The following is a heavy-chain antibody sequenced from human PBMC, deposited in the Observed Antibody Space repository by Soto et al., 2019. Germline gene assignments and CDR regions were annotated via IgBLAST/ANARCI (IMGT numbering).Heavy chain of an antibody. CDR2: ISSSSSYI. J-gene: IGHJ6*02. V-gene: IGHV3-21*01. CDR1: GFTFSSYS. Sequence: PGGSLRLSCAASGFTFSSYSMNWVRQAPGKGLEWVSSISSSSSYIYYADSVKGRFTISRDNAKNSLYLQMNSLRAEDTAVYYCARVLGGAYYFYYGMDVWGQGTTVTVSS. CDR3: ARVLGGAYYFYYGMDV. D-gene: IGHD3-16*01.